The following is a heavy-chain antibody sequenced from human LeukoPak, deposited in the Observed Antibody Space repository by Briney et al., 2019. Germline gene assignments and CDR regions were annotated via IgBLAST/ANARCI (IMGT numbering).Heavy chain of an antibody. CDR1: GYSISSGYY. CDR2: MYHSGST. D-gene: IGHD6-13*01. CDR3: ARQEYSISWYMGPDY. J-gene: IGHJ4*02. V-gene: IGHV4-38-2*02. Sequence: SETLSLTCTVSGYSISSGYYWGWIRQPPGKGLEWIESMYHSGSTYYNPSLKSRVTVSVDTSKNQFSLKLSSVTAADTAVYYCARQEYSISWYMGPDYWGQGTLVTVSS.